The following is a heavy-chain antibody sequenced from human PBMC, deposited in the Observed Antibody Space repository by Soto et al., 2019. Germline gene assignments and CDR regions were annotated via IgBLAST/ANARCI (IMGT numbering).Heavy chain of an antibody. CDR2: IYYSGIT. CDR1: GGSISSSSYY. D-gene: IGHD3-3*01. Sequence: SETLSLTCTVSGGSISSSSYYWGWIRQPPGKGLEWIGYIYYSGITYYNPSLKRRVTMSLDTSKNRLSLQLDSVTAADTAVYYCARALDYDFWGGRNWFDPWGQGTLVTVSS. CDR3: ARALDYDFWGGRNWFDP. J-gene: IGHJ5*02. V-gene: IGHV4-39*07.